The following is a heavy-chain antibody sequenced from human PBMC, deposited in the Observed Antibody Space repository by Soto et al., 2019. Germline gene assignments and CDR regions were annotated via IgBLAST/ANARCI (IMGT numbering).Heavy chain of an antibody. D-gene: IGHD3-22*01. CDR1: GFTFSNAW. CDR2: IKSKTAGGTT. Sequence: EVQLVESGGGLVKPGGSVRLSCAASGFTFSNAWMSWVRQAPGKGLEWVGRIKSKTAGGTTEYDAPVKDRFTISRDDSKNTLYLQMNSLKTEDTAMYYCARGHRSSGKIFDSWGQGTLVTVSS. CDR3: ARGHRSSGKIFDS. V-gene: IGHV3-15*01. J-gene: IGHJ4*02.